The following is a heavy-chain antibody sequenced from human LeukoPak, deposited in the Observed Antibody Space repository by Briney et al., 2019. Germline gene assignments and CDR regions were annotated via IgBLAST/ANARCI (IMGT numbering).Heavy chain of an antibody. V-gene: IGHV4-61*02. CDR1: GGSISSGSYY. D-gene: IGHD3-3*01. J-gene: IGHJ3*02. CDR3: ARGEAIFGVVAIPGGQFDI. CDR2: IYTSGST. Sequence: PSETLSLTCTVSGGSISSGSYYWSWIRQPAGKGLEWIGRIYTSGSTNYNPSLKSRVTISVDTSKNQFSLKLSSVTAADTAVYYCARGEAIFGVVAIPGGQFDIWGQGTMVTVSS.